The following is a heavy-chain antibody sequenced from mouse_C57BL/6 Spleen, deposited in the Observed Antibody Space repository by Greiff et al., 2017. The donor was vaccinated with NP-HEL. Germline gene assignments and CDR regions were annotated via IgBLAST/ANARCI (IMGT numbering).Heavy chain of an antibody. Sequence: VQLQQSGPELVKPGASVKISCKASGYAFSSSWMNWVKQRPGKGLEWIGRIYPGDGDTNYNGKFKGKATLTADKSSSTAYMQLSSLTSEDSAVYFCANSGYSFAYWGQGTLVTVSA. CDR1: GYAFSSSW. CDR3: ANSGYSFAY. D-gene: IGHD3-2*02. V-gene: IGHV1-82*01. J-gene: IGHJ3*01. CDR2: IYPGDGDT.